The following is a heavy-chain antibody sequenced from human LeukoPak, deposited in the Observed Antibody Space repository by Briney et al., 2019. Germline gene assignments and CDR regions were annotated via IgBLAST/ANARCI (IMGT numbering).Heavy chain of an antibody. Sequence: GGSLRLPCAASGFTFSSYGMHWVRKAPGKGLEWVAVISHDGSSKFFADSVKGRFTISRDNPKNPLDLQMHSLRAEDTAVYYCAKSIRFCSSNSCFAGYYNYGLHVWGQGTTVIVSS. CDR3: AKSIRFCSSNSCFAGYYNYGLHV. CDR2: ISHDGSSK. J-gene: IGHJ6*02. CDR1: GFTFSSYG. V-gene: IGHV3-30*18. D-gene: IGHD2-2*01.